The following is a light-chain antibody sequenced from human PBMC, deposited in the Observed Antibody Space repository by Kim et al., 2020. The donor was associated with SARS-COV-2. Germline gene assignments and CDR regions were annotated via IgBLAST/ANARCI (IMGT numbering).Light chain of an antibody. CDR1: SGSIASNY. J-gene: IGLJ2*01. CDR3: QSYNSSNLV. Sequence: GKTVTVSCTRSSGSIASNYVQWDQQRPGSSPTTVIYEDDQRPSGVPDRFSGSIDSSANSASLTISGLKTEDEADYYCQSYNSSNLVFGGGTQLTVL. V-gene: IGLV6-57*01. CDR2: EDD.